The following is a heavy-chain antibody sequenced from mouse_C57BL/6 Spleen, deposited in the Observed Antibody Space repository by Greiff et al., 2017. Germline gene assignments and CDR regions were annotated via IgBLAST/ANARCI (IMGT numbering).Heavy chain of an antibody. D-gene: IGHD2-4*01. Sequence: QVQLKESGAELVKPGASVKISCKASGYTFTSYGISWVKQRTGQGLEWIGEIYPRSGNTYYNEKFKGKATLTADKSSSTAYMELRSLTSEDSAVYFCARFSFSITKAWFAYWGQGTLVTVSA. V-gene: IGHV1-81*01. CDR1: GYTFTSYG. CDR2: IYPRSGNT. J-gene: IGHJ3*01. CDR3: ARFSFSITKAWFAY.